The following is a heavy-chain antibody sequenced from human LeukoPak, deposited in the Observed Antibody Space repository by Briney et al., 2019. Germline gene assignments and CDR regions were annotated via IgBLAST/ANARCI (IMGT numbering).Heavy chain of an antibody. J-gene: IGHJ4*02. CDR1: GYTFTSYG. CDR2: INPNSGGT. Sequence: ASVKVSCKASGYTFTSYGISWVRQAPGQGLEWMGRINPNSGGTNYAQKFQGRVTMTRDTSISTAYMELSRLRSDDTAVYYWARDVGGGLDYWGQGTLVTVSS. V-gene: IGHV1-2*06. CDR3: ARDVGGGLDY. D-gene: IGHD2-15*01.